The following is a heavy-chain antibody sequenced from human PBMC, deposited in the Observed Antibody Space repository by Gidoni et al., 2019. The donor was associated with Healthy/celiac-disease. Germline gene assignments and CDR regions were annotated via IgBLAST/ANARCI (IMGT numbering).Heavy chain of an antibody. D-gene: IGHD6-13*01. CDR3: ARGASSSWPLKY. V-gene: IGHV1-2*06. CDR2: INPNSGGT. Sequence: QVQLVQSGAEVKKPGASVKVSCKASGYTFTGYYLHWVRQAPGQGLEWLGRINPNSGGTNYAQRFQGRVTMTRDTSISTAYMELSRLRSDDTAVYYCARGASSSWPLKYWGQGTLVTVSS. J-gene: IGHJ4*02. CDR1: GYTFTGYY.